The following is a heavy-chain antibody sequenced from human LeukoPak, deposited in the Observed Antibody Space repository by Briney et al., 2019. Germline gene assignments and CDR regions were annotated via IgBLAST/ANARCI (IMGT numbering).Heavy chain of an antibody. J-gene: IGHJ6*02. V-gene: IGHV4-31*03. D-gene: IGHD5-18*01. Sequence: SETLSLTCTVSGGSISSGGYYWSWIRQHPGKGLEWIGYIYYNGSTYYNPSLKSRVTISLDTSKNQFSLRLSSMTAADTAVYYCVRDLQRSRTLYGMDVWGQGTTVTVSS. CDR1: GGSISSGGYY. CDR2: IYYNGST. CDR3: VRDLQRSRTLYGMDV.